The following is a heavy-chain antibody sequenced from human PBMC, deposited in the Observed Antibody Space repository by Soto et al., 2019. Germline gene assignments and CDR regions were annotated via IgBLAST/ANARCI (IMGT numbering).Heavy chain of an antibody. J-gene: IGHJ3*02. CDR2: IRGSGGST. Sequence: GGSLSLSCAASGFTFSSYAMIWVRQAPGKGRECVSAIRGSGGSTYYAGYVSGRYTRARDNSKNTLYLRMNSLRAEDTAVYYCAKRRGNDNAFEIWGQGTMVTVAS. CDR3: AKRRGNDNAFEI. D-gene: IGHD1-1*01. CDR1: GFTFSSYA. V-gene: IGHV3-23*01.